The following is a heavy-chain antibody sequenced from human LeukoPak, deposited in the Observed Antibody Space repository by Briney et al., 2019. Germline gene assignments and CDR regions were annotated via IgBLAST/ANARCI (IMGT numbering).Heavy chain of an antibody. CDR2: INRNGGNT. D-gene: IGHD5-24*01. V-gene: IGHV3-20*04. CDR3: ARDHGAMALTNYIDY. CDR1: GFTFDDYG. J-gene: IGHJ4*02. Sequence: GGSLRLSCAASGFTFDDYGMSWVRQAPGKGLEWVSNINRNGGNTAYADSVKGRFTISRDNAKNSLYLQMNSLRAEDTALYYCARDHGAMALTNYIDYWGQGTLVTVSS.